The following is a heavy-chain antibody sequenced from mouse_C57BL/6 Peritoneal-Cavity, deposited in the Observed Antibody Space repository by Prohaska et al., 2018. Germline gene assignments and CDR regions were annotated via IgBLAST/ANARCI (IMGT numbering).Heavy chain of an antibody. J-gene: IGHJ4*01. Sequence: SVKISCKASGYTFTDYYMNWVKQSHGKSLEWIGDINPNNGGTSYNQKFKGKATLTVDKSYSTAYMELRSLTSEDSAVYYCARCHSSGYLLYYYAMDYWGQGTSVTVSS. CDR2: INPNNGGT. CDR3: ARCHSSGYLLYYYAMDY. V-gene: IGHV1-26*01. D-gene: IGHD3-2*02. CDR1: GYTFTDYY.